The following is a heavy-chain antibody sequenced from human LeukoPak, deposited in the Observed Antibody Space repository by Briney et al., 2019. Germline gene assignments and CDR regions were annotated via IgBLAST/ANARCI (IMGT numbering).Heavy chain of an antibody. CDR2: LYYSGNT. J-gene: IGHJ3*02. Sequence: SETLSLTCTVSGGSISSSRYYWGWIRQPPGKGLEWIGSLYYSGNTYYNPSLKSRVTISVDTSKNQFSLKLSSVAAADTAIYYCARESYYDSSGYSHDAFDIWGQGTMVTVSS. CDR3: ARESYYDSSGYSHDAFDI. CDR1: GGSISSSRYY. V-gene: IGHV4-39*07. D-gene: IGHD3-22*01.